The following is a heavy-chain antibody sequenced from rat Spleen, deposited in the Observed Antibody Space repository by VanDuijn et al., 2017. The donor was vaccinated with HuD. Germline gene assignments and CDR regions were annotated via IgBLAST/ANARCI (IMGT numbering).Heavy chain of an antibody. Sequence: EVQLVESDGGLVQPGRSLKLSCAASGFTFSDYYMAWVRQAPTKGLEWVATILYDGSSTYYRGSAKGRFTISRYNAKTTLYLQMDSLRSEDTATYYCTRASYSGAVLYTTDYWGQGVMVTVSS. V-gene: IGHV5-17*01. J-gene: IGHJ2*01. D-gene: IGHD1-6*01. CDR2: ILYDGSST. CDR3: TRASYSGAVLYTTDY. CDR1: GFTFSDYY.